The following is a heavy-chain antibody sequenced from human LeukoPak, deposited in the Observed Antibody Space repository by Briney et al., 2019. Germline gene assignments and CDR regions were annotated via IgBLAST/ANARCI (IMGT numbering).Heavy chain of an antibody. D-gene: IGHD2-15*01. J-gene: IGHJ3*01. V-gene: IGHV3-7*01. CDR1: GFTFSTYW. Sequence: GGSLRLSCAASGFTFSTYWMNWVRQAPGKGLEGVADIKPDGSHVSYVDSVKGRFSISRDNAQNSLYLHVRSLRAEDTAIYYCAREGRLLGAFDVWGQGTMVTVSS. CDR3: AREGRLLGAFDV. CDR2: IKPDGSHV.